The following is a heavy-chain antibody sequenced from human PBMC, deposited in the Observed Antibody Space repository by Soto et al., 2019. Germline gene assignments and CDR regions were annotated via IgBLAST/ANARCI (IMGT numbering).Heavy chain of an antibody. J-gene: IGHJ4*02. D-gene: IGHD4-17*01. V-gene: IGHV3-23*01. CDR2: ISGNGGST. Sequence: GGSLSLSCAASGFTFSSYAMNWVRQAPGQGLEWVSTISGNGGSTYYADSVKGRFTISRDNSKNTLYLQMNSLRAEDTAVYYCTKSQTTVTTVSDYWGQGTLVTVSS. CDR1: GFTFSSYA. CDR3: TKSQTTVTTVSDY.